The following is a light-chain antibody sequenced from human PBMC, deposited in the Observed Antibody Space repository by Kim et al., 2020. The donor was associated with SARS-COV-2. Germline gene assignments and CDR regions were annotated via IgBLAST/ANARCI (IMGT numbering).Light chain of an antibody. J-gene: IGKJ4*01. V-gene: IGKV3-15*01. CDR3: QHYSNWPLT. Sequence: EIVMTQYPATLSVSPGERATLSCGASQSVGINLAWYQQRPGQAPRLLIQGASTRATGIPARFSGSGSGTEFTLTISSLQSEDFAVYYCQHYSNWPLTFGGGTKVDIK. CDR1: QSVGIN. CDR2: GAS.